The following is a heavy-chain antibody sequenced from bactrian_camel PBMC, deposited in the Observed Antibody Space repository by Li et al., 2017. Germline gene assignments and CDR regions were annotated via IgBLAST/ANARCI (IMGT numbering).Heavy chain of an antibody. V-gene: IGHV3S1*01. D-gene: IGHD1*01. CDR3: AARAGGCASYGLAADYYY. J-gene: IGHJ4*01. Sequence: HVQLVESGGGSVQAGGSLRLSCAASGSTLSGFCMGWFRQSPRKEREMVARITTVGALTYYAGSVKGRFTISLDNEKKTVYLEMNSVKSEDTAMYYCAARAGGCASYGLAADYYYWGQGTQVTVS. CDR2: ITTVGALT. CDR1: GSTLSGFC.